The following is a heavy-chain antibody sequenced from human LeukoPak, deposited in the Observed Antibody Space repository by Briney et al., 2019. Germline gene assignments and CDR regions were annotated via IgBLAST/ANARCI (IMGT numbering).Heavy chain of an antibody. V-gene: IGHV4-61*08. CDR1: GGSISSGGYY. Sequence: SETLSLTCTVSGGSISSGGYYWSWIRQHPGKGLEWIGYIYYSGTTNYNPSLRSRVTISLDTSKNQFSLRLSSVTAADTAVYYCATFSSAYYSHFDSWGQGTLVTVSS. CDR3: ATFSSAYYSHFDS. J-gene: IGHJ4*02. CDR2: IYYSGTT. D-gene: IGHD3-22*01.